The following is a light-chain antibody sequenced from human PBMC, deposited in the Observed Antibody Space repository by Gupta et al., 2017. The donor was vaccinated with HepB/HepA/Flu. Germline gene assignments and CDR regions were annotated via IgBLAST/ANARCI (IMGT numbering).Light chain of an antibody. J-gene: IGLJ1*01. CDR3: CSYAGVYTFDYV. CDR2: DVS. V-gene: IGLV2-11*01. Sequence: SALTQPGSVVGSTGQSVTISCTGRRSDVDDYKYVSWYQQRPVKAPKLMIYDVSKRPSGVPYRFSGSKSGNTAALTIAGLQAEYDADYYCCSYAGVYTFDYVFATWTRVTVL. CDR1: RSDVDDYKY.